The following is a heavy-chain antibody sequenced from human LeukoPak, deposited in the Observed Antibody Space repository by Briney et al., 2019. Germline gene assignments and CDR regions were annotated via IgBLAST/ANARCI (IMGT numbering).Heavy chain of an antibody. V-gene: IGHV3-48*04. CDR3: ASGGGWVFFN. D-gene: IGHD6-19*01. Sequence: GGSLRLSCAASGFTFSSYSMNWVRQAPGKGLEWVSYISSSSSTIYYADPVKGRFTISRDNARNSQFLQMNSLRAEDTAVYYCASGGGWVFFNWGQGTLVTVSS. J-gene: IGHJ4*02. CDR1: GFTFSSYS. CDR2: ISSSSSTI.